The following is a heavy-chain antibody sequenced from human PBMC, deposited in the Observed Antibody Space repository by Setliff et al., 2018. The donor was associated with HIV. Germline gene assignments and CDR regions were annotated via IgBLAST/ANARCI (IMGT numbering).Heavy chain of an antibody. V-gene: IGHV4-38-2*01. Sequence: PSETLSLTCDVSGSSINSTFRWGWIRQSPGKGLVWIGSVSSTGSTNYNPSLMSRLTMSVDTSKNQFSLILTSVTAADTAVYYCARSSRVNCGGDCYLFDYWGQGTPVTVSS. D-gene: IGHD2-21*02. J-gene: IGHJ4*02. CDR2: VSSTGST. CDR3: ARSSRVNCGGDCYLFDY. CDR1: GSSINSTFR.